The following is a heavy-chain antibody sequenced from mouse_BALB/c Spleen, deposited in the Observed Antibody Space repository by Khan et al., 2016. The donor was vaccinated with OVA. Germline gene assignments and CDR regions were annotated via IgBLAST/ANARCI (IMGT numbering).Heavy chain of an antibody. V-gene: IGHV2-4-1*01. J-gene: IGHJ3*01. CDR1: GFSLTTYG. Sequence: QVQLKQSGPGLVQPSQSLSITCTVSGFSLTTYGVHWVRQSPGKGLEWLGLIWSGGNTDYNAAFISRLSISKDNSKSQVFFKMNSLQADDTAIYDCARNSYRYDFTYWGQGTLVTVSA. CDR2: IWSGGNT. D-gene: IGHD2-14*01. CDR3: ARNSYRYDFTY.